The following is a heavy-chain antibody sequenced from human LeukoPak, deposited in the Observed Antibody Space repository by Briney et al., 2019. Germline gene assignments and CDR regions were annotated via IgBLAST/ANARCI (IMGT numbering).Heavy chain of an antibody. CDR3: ARDSSGYYGSSWFDP. D-gene: IGHD3-22*01. J-gene: IGHJ5*02. CDR2: ISAYNGNT. Sequence: ASVKVSCKASGYTFNSYGISWVRQAPGQGLEWMGWISAYNGNTNYAQKLQGRVTMTTDTSTSTAYMELRSLRSDDTAVYYCARDSSGYYGSSWFDPWGQGTLVTVSS. CDR1: GYTFNSYG. V-gene: IGHV1-18*01.